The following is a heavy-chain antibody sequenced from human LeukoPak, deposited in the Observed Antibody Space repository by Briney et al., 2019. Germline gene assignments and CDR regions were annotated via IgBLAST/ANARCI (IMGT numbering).Heavy chain of an antibody. J-gene: IGHJ4*02. CDR1: GFTFSSYW. Sequence: VGSLRLSCVASGFTFSSYWMHWVRQAPGKGLVWVSRSNSDGSSTSYAESVKGRLTISRDNAKNTLYLQMNSLRAEDTAVYYCARGASGSSWFGGFDFWGQGTLVTVSS. D-gene: IGHD6-13*01. CDR2: SNSDGSST. CDR3: ARGASGSSWFGGFDF. V-gene: IGHV3-74*01.